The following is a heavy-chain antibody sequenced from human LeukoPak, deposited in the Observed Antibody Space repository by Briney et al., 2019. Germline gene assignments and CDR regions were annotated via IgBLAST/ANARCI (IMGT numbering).Heavy chain of an antibody. CDR1: AYSISSGYY. CDR2: IYHSGST. V-gene: IGHV4-38-2*02. Sequence: SETLSLTCTVSAYSISSGYYWGWIRQPPGKGLECIGTIYHSGSTYYNPSLKSRVTISIDTSKNQFSLRLSSVTAADTAVYYCARGGGSIRYFDWLFQNWFDPWGQGTLVTVSS. D-gene: IGHD3-9*01. CDR3: ARGGGSIRYFDWLFQNWFDP. J-gene: IGHJ5*02.